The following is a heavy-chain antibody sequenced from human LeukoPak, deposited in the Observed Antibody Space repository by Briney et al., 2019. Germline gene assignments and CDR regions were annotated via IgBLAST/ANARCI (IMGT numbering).Heavy chain of an antibody. CDR1: GGSFSGYY. V-gene: IGHV4-34*01. CDR3: ARGGIAARSRYFQH. J-gene: IGHJ1*01. D-gene: IGHD6-6*01. Sequence: PSETLSLTCAVYGGSFSGYYWSWIRQPPGKGPEWIGEINHSGSTNYNPSLKSRVTISVDTSKNQFSLKLSSVTAADTAVYYCARGGIAARSRYFQHWGQGTLVTVSS. CDR2: INHSGST.